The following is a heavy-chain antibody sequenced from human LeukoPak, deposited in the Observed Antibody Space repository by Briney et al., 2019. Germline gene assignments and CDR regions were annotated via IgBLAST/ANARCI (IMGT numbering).Heavy chain of an antibody. D-gene: IGHD2-2*01. Sequence: PSETLSLTCAVYGGSFSGYYWSWIRQPPGKGLEWIGEINHSGSTNYNPSPKSRVTISVDTSKNQFSLKLSSVTAADTAVYYCARGRGEIVVVPAPVPFDYWGQGTLVTVSS. CDR1: GGSFSGYY. CDR3: ARGRGEIVVVPAPVPFDY. V-gene: IGHV4-34*01. CDR2: INHSGST. J-gene: IGHJ4*02.